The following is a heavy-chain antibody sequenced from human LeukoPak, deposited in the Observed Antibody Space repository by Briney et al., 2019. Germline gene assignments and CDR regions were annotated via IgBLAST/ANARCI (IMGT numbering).Heavy chain of an antibody. D-gene: IGHD3-22*01. CDR3: AKDLLRVLYYDSSGSQGDY. J-gene: IGHJ4*02. CDR1: GFTFSSYS. Sequence: GGSLRLSCAASGFTFSSYSMNWVRQAPGKGLEWVSAISGSGGSTYYADSVKGRFTISRDNSKNTLYLQMNSLRAEDTAVYYCAKDLLRVLYYDSSGSQGDYWGQGTLVTVSS. CDR2: ISGSGGST. V-gene: IGHV3-23*01.